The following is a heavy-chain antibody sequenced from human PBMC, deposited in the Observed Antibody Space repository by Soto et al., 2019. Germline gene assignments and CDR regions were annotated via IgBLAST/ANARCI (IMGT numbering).Heavy chain of an antibody. Sequence: EVQLVESGGGLVQPGGSLRLSCAASGLTLSGYWLHWVRQVPGKGLVWVSRIDGDGSGTSYADSVRGRFTISRDNAKNTLFLQMNSLRAEDTAVYYCGTVFEYWGQGILVTVSS. V-gene: IGHV3-74*01. CDR1: GLTLSGYW. J-gene: IGHJ4*02. CDR2: IDGDGSGT. CDR3: GTVFEY.